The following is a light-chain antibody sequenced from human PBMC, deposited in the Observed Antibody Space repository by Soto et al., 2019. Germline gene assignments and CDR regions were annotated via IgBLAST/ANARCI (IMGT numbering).Light chain of an antibody. CDR3: QTWGTGISVV. CDR1: SGHSTFA. Sequence: QSVLTQSPSASASLGASVRLTCTLSSGHSTFAIAWHQQRPEKGPQYLMKVNNDGSHTKGDGIPDRFSGSSSGAERYLTISSLQSEDEADYYCQTWGTGISVVFGGGTKVTVL. J-gene: IGLJ2*01. V-gene: IGLV4-69*01. CDR2: VNNDGSH.